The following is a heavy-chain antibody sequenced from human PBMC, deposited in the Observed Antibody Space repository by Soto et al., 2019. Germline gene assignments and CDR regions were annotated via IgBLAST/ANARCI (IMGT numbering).Heavy chain of an antibody. J-gene: IGHJ4*02. Sequence: QVLLVQSGAEVKKPGASVKVACKASGYTFTNYGISWVRQAPGQALEWLGWISTYNRDRDFAQKVHGRVTMTTDTSTTTAYMELRSLRSNDTAVYYCARSRAGGTWEQYPSFYFDYWGQGALVTVSS. CDR3: ARSRAGGTWEQYPSFYFDY. V-gene: IGHV1-18*01. CDR2: ISTYNRDR. D-gene: IGHD1-26*01. CDR1: GYTFTNYG.